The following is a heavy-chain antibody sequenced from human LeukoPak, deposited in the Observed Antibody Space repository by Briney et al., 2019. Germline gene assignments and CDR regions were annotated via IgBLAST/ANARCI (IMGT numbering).Heavy chain of an antibody. J-gene: IGHJ6*04. CDR3: ASAVVVVAATQYYYYGMDV. V-gene: IGHV4-31*03. D-gene: IGHD2-15*01. Sequence: SQTLSLTCTVSGGSISSGGYYWSWIRQHPGKGLEWIGYIYYSGSTYYNPSLKSRVTISVDTSKNQFSLKLSSVTDADTAVYYCASAVVVVAATQYYYYGMDVWGKGATVTVSS. CDR1: GGSISSGGYY. CDR2: IYYSGST.